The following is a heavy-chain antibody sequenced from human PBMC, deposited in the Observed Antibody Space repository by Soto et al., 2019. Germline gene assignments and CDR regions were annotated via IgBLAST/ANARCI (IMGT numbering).Heavy chain of an antibody. V-gene: IGHV4-59*01. J-gene: IGHJ4*02. CDR3: ASSRGRHFAY. CDR1: GGSISSYY. D-gene: IGHD1-26*01. CDR2: IYYSGST. Sequence: QVQLQESGPGLVKPSETLSLTCTVSGGSISSYYWSWIRQPPGKGLEWIGYIYYSGSTNYHPSLKSRVTISVDTSRNQFSLKLSSVTAADTAVYDCASSRGRHFAYWGQGSLVTVSS.